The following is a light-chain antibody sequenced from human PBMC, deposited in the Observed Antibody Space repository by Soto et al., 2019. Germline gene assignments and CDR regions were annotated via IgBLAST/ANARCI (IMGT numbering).Light chain of an antibody. Sequence: QSVLTQPPSVSGAPGQRVTISCTGTSSNIGAGYDVHWYQQLPGTAPKLLIYGNSNRPSGVPDRFSGSRSGTSASLAITGRQAEDEADYYCQSYDNSLSGSRVFGGGTKLTVL. CDR3: QSYDNSLSGSRV. CDR1: SSNIGAGYD. J-gene: IGLJ3*02. V-gene: IGLV1-40*01. CDR2: GNS.